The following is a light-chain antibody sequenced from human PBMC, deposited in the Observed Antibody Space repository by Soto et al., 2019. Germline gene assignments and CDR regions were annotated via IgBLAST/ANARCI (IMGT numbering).Light chain of an antibody. CDR2: DAS. V-gene: IGKV1-5*01. CDR1: QSINRW. J-gene: IGKJ4*01. Sequence: DIQITQSPSTLSASVGDRVSIACRASQSINRWLAWYQQKPGKAPKVLISDASNLESGVPSRFSGSGSGTDFALTISSLQPDDFATYFCQQYNGYPLTVGGGTKLEIK. CDR3: QQYNGYPLT.